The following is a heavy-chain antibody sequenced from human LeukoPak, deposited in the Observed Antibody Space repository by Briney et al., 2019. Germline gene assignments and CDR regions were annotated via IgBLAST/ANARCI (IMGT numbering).Heavy chain of an antibody. Sequence: GSLRLSCAASGFTFSSYAMSWVRQAPGKGLEWVSAISGSGGSTYYADSVKGRFTISRDNSKNTLYLQMNSLRAEDTAVYYCAKVSDDILTGYLMDGYFDYWGQGTLVTVSS. CDR3: AKVSDDILTGYLMDGYFDY. CDR2: ISGSGGST. CDR1: GFTFSSYA. V-gene: IGHV3-23*01. D-gene: IGHD3-9*01. J-gene: IGHJ4*02.